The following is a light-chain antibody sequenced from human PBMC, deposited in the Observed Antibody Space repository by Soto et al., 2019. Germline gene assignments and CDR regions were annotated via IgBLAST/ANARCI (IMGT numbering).Light chain of an antibody. CDR3: SSYTSASRYV. Sequence: SALTQPPSVSGSPGQSVTISCNGTSSDVGKYDRVSWYQQPPGTAPRLIMYEVTNRPSGVPARFSGSKSGNTASLTISGLQAEDEADYFCSSYTSASRYVFGAGTKVTVL. CDR2: EVT. J-gene: IGLJ1*01. CDR1: SSDVGKYDR. V-gene: IGLV2-18*02.